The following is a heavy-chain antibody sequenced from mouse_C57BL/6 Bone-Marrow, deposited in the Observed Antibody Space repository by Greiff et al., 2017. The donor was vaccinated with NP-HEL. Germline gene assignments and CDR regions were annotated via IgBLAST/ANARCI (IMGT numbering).Heavy chain of an antibody. J-gene: IGHJ1*03. CDR1: GYTFTSYW. Sequence: EVQLQQSGTVLARPGASVKMSCKTSGYTFTSYWMHWVKQRPGQGLEWIGAIYPGNSDTSYNQKFKGKAKLTAVTSASTAYMELSSLTTEDSAVSYSTEPRNDYDACYMEVWGTETTVTVSS. CDR2: IYPGNSDT. CDR3: TEPRNDYDACYMEV. V-gene: IGHV1-5*01. D-gene: IGHD2-4*01.